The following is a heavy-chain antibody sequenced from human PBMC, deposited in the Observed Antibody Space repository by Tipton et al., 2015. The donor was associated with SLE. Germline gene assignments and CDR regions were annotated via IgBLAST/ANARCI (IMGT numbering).Heavy chain of an antibody. J-gene: IGHJ6*02. CDR2: IYYSGST. CDR1: GGSISSSSYY. CDR3: ARYLKDDILTGRPIDYYYYGMDV. V-gene: IGHV4-39*01. Sequence: TLSLTCTVSGGSISSSSYYWGWIRQPPGKGLEWIGSIYYSGSTYYNPSLKSRVTISVDTSKNQFSLKLSSVTAADTAVYYCARYLKDDILTGRPIDYYYYGMDVWGQGTTVTVSS. D-gene: IGHD3-9*01.